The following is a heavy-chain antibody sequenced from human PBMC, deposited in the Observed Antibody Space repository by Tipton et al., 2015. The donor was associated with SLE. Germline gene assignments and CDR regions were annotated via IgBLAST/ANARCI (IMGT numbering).Heavy chain of an antibody. V-gene: IGHV4-59*01. CDR2: IYYSGST. J-gene: IGHJ6*03. Sequence: TLSLTCTVSGGSISSYYWSWIRQPPGKGLEWIGYIYYSGSTNYNPSLKSRVTISVDTSKNQFSLKLSSVTAADTAVYYCARERSSTPYYYYYMDVWGEGTTVTVSS. CDR1: GGSISSYY. D-gene: IGHD2-2*01. CDR3: ARERSSTPYYYYYMDV.